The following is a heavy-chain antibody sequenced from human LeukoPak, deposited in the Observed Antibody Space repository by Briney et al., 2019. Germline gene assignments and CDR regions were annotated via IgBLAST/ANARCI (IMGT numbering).Heavy chain of an antibody. CDR3: ARSYYYDSSGYPEYFQH. Sequence: PSETLSLTCTVSGGSISSGGYYWSWIRQHPGKGLEWIGYIYYSGSTYYNPSLKSRVTISVDTSKNQFSPKLSSVTAADTAVYYCARSYYYDSSGYPEYFQHWGQGTLVTVSS. J-gene: IGHJ1*01. CDR2: IYYSGST. CDR1: GGSISSGGYY. V-gene: IGHV4-31*03. D-gene: IGHD3-22*01.